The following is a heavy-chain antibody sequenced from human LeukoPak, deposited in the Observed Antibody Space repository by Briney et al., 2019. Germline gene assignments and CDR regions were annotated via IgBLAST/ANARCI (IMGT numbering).Heavy chain of an antibody. CDR1: GFTFSSYS. V-gene: IGHV3-21*01. CDR2: ISSSSSYI. J-gene: IGHJ4*02. CDR3: ARGTASSGYYLDY. Sequence: GGSLRLSCAASGFTFSSYSMNWVRQAPGKGLEWVSSISSSSSYIYYADSVKGRFTISRDNAKSSLYLQMNSLRAEDTAVYYCARGTASSGYYLDYWVQGTLVTVSS. D-gene: IGHD3-22*01.